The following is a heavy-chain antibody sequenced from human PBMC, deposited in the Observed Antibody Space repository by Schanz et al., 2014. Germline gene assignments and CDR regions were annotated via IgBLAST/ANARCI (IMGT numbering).Heavy chain of an antibody. V-gene: IGHV3-53*02. CDR2: IYPGGST. CDR1: GFSVSHSY. D-gene: IGHD6-19*01. J-gene: IGHJ6*02. Sequence: EVQLVETGGGLIQPGGSLRLSCAASGFSVSHSYMTWVRQSPGKGLEWVSFIYPGGSTYYPDSVKGRFTISRDSSKNTLYLQMNSLRAEDTAVYYCAKDVRPVANTVHFYYMDVWGQGTTVTVSS. CDR3: AKDVRPVANTVHFYYMDV.